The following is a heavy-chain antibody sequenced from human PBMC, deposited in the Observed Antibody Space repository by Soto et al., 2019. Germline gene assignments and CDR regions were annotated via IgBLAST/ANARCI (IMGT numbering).Heavy chain of an antibody. V-gene: IGHV4-34*01. Sequence: PSETLSLTCAVYGGSFSGYYWSWIRQPPGKGLEWIGEINHSGSTNYNPSLKSRVTISVDTSKNQFSLKLSSVTAADTAVYYCARGKLLNYDFWSGYYYGMDVWGQGTTVTVS. D-gene: IGHD3-3*01. CDR1: GGSFSGYY. CDR3: ARGKLLNYDFWSGYYYGMDV. J-gene: IGHJ6*02. CDR2: INHSGST.